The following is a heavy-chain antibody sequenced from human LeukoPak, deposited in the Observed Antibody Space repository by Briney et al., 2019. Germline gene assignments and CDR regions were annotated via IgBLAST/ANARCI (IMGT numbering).Heavy chain of an antibody. D-gene: IGHD5-24*01. CDR2: IRYDGSNK. CDR1: GFTFSSYG. Sequence: GGSLRLSCAASGFTFSSYGMHWVRQAPGKGLEWVAFIRYDGSNKYYADSVKGRFTISRDNAKNSLYLQMNSLRAEDTAVYYCARESPNYLNTYYFDYWGQGTLVTVSS. J-gene: IGHJ4*02. V-gene: IGHV3-30*02. CDR3: ARESPNYLNTYYFDY.